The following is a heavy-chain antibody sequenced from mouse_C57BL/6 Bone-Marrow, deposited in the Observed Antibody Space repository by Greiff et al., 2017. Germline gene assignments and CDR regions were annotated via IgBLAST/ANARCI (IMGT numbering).Heavy chain of an antibody. J-gene: IGHJ2*01. CDR3: ATSRYYCSSHFDY. CDR1: GYTFTSYG. CDR2: IYPRIGNT. Sequence: QVQLQQSGAELARPGASVKLSCKASGYTFTSYGISWVKQRTGQGLEWIGEIYPRIGNTYYNEKFKGKATLIADKSSSTAYMELRSLTSEDSAVYYCATSRYYCSSHFDYWGQGTTLTVSS. D-gene: IGHD1-1*01. V-gene: IGHV1-81*01.